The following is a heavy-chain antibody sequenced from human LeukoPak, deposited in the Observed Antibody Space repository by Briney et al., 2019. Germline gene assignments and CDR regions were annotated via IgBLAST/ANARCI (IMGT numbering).Heavy chain of an antibody. D-gene: IGHD3-22*01. Sequence: GASVKVSCKASGYTFTSYAMNWVRQAPGQGLEWMGWINTNTGNPTYAQGFTGRFVFSLDTSVSTAYLQISSLKAEDTAVYYCARVNYYYDSSGYYSFAYWGQGTLVTVSS. CDR1: GYTFTSYA. J-gene: IGHJ4*02. CDR2: INTNTGNP. V-gene: IGHV7-4-1*02. CDR3: ARVNYYYDSSGYYSFAY.